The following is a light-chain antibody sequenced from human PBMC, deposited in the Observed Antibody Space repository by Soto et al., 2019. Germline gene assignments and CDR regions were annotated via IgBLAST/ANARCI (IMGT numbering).Light chain of an antibody. J-gene: IGKJ1*01. CDR2: DAS. Sequence: DIQMTKSRSTLSAAIGDRVTVTCRASQSISSWLAWYQQKPGRAPKLLIYDASSLESGVPSRFSGSGSGTEFTLTISSLQPDDFATYYCQQYNSYPWTFGQGTKVDIK. CDR1: QSISSW. CDR3: QQYNSYPWT. V-gene: IGKV1-5*01.